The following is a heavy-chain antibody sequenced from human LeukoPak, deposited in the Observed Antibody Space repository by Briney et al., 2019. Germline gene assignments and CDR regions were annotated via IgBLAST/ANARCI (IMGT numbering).Heavy chain of an antibody. CDR2: ISRNGDRV. CDR3: AKGGHCSSSSCSPDY. Sequence: GGSLRLSCAVSGFTFDDYSMHWVRQAPGKGLEWVSGISRNGDRVGYADSVKGRFSISRDNAKNRLYLQVNSLRAEDTAFYYCAKGGHCSSSSCSPDYWGQGTLVTVSS. CDR1: GFTFDDYS. D-gene: IGHD2-2*01. V-gene: IGHV3-9*01. J-gene: IGHJ4*02.